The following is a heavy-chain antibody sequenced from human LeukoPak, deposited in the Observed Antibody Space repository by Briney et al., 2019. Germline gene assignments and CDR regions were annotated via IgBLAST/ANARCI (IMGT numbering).Heavy chain of an antibody. CDR3: ARDRSAAALDY. V-gene: IGHV3-21*01. CDR2: ISSSSSYI. D-gene: IGHD6-13*01. J-gene: IGHJ4*02. Sequence: GGSLRLSCAASGFTFSSYSMNWVRQAPGKGLEWVSSISSSSSYIYYADSVKGRFTISRDNAKNSLYLQMNSLRAEDTAVYYCARDRSAAALDYWGQGTLVIVSS. CDR1: GFTFSSYS.